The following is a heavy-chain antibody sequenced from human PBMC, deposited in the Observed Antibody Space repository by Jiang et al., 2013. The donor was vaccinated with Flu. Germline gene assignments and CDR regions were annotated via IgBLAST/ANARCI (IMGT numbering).Heavy chain of an antibody. CDR2: IIPIFATA. CDR3: ARAGKEYDWNYVHYHYYMNV. D-gene: IGHD1-7*01. J-gene: IGHJ6*03. CDR1: GGTFSGYA. V-gene: IGHV1-69*01. Sequence: VQLVESGAEVKKPGSSVRVSCKAFGGTFSGYAITWVRQAPGQGLEWIGGIIPIFATANYAQKFQGRVTITADESTSTTYLDLSRLRSEDTAVYYCARAGKEYDWNYVHYHYYMNVWGEGTTVTVSS.